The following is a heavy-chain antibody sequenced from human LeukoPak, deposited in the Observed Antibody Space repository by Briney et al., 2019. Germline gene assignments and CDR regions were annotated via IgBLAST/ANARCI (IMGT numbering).Heavy chain of an antibody. CDR2: ISSSSSYI. D-gene: IGHD6-19*01. CDR3: ARDITVATTYDAFDI. V-gene: IGHV3-21*01. J-gene: IGHJ3*02. CDR1: GFTFSSYS. Sequence: GGSLRLSCAASGFTFSSYSMNWVRQAPGKGLEWVSSISSSSSYIYYADSVKGRFTISRDNAKNSLYLQMNSLRAEDTAVYYCARDITVATTYDAFDIWGQGTMVTVSS.